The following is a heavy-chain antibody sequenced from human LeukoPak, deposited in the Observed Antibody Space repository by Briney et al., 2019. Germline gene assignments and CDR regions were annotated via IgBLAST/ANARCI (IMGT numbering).Heavy chain of an antibody. CDR3: AKAESQYYYDSSGYYQSPYDY. J-gene: IGHJ4*02. CDR2: ISGSGGST. V-gene: IGHV3-23*01. Sequence: GGSLRLSCAASGFTFSSYWMHWVRQAPGKGLVWVSAISGSGGSTYYADSVRGRFTISRDNSKNTLYLQMNSLRAEDTAVYYCAKAESQYYYDSSGYYQSPYDYWGQGTLVTVSS. D-gene: IGHD3-22*01. CDR1: GFTFSSYW.